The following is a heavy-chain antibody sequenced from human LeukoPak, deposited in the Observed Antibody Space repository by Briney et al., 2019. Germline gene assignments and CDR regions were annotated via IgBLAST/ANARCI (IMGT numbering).Heavy chain of an antibody. D-gene: IGHD6-19*01. CDR2: IMQDGSEK. Sequence: GGSLRLSWAASGFTFSNHWMSWVRQAPGKGLEWVANIMQDGSEKYYVDSVKGRFTISRDNAKNSLYLQMNSLRAEDTAVYHCARDSSSVGMDVWGQGTTVTVSS. CDR1: GFTFSNHW. CDR3: ARDSSSVGMDV. V-gene: IGHV3-7*01. J-gene: IGHJ6*02.